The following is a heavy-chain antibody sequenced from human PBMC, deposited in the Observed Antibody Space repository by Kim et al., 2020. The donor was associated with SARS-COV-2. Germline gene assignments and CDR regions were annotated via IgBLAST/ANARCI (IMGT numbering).Heavy chain of an antibody. CDR1: GFTFSSYG. CDR2: IWYDGSNK. V-gene: IGHV3-33*06. CDR3: AKDTRYCSGGSCYVDYYYYGMDV. D-gene: IGHD2-15*01. Sequence: GGSLRLSCAASGFTFSSYGMHWVRQAPGKGLEWVAVIWYDGSNKYYADSVKGRFTISRDNSKNTLYLQMNSLRAEDTAVYYCAKDTRYCSGGSCYVDYYYYGMDVGGQGTTVTVSS. J-gene: IGHJ6*02.